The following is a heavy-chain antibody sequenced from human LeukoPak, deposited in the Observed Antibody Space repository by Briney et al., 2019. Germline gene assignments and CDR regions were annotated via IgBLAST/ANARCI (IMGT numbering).Heavy chain of an antibody. CDR3: ATGGHYFGT. Sequence: GGSLRLSCAASGFTVSSNCMSWVRQAPGKGLEWVGRIKSKADGGTTEYPAPVEGRCTISRDDSKNTLYLQMNNMKTEDTAVYYCATGGHYFGTWGRGTLVTVSS. V-gene: IGHV3-15*05. CDR1: GFTVSSNC. CDR2: IKSKADGGTT. J-gene: IGHJ2*01.